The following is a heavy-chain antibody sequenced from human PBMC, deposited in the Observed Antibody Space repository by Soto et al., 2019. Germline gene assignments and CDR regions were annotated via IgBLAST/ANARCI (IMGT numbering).Heavy chain of an antibody. CDR2: ISFDGNNK. CDR3: VKPKEHFYDSSPGET. D-gene: IGHD3-22*01. CDR1: GFTFSSYG. V-gene: IGHV3-30*18. J-gene: IGHJ5*02. Sequence: GGSLRLSCAASGFTFSSYGMHWVRQAPGKGLEWVAIISFDGNNKYYSDSVKGRFTISRDNSKNMVFLQMNSLRPEDAAVYYCVKPKEHFYDSSPGETWGQGTPVTVSS.